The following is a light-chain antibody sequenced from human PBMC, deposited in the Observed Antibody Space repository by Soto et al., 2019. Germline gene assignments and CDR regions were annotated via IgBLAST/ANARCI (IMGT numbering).Light chain of an antibody. CDR1: QTISNTF. V-gene: IGKV3-20*01. J-gene: IGKJ5*01. Sequence: IVLKQSPGTLSLSPGERATLSCRASQTISNTFLAWYQQRPGQAPRLLIYGASSRSTGIPDRFSGSGSGTDFTLTISRLEPGDFAVYYCQHFGGTTFTFGQGTLLEIK. CDR2: GAS. CDR3: QHFGGTTFT.